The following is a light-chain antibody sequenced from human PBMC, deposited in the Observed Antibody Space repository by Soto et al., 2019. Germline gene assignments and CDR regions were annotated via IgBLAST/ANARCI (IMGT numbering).Light chain of an antibody. CDR3: QQYNNWPLT. J-gene: IGKJ4*01. CDR2: VAS. Sequence: EIVMTQSPATLSVSPGERATLSCRASQSVSSSLAWYQQTPVQAPRLLLYVASTRATGIPARFSGSGSGTEFTLTISSLQSEDFAVYYCQQYNNWPLTFGGGTKVEIK. CDR1: QSVSSS. V-gene: IGKV3-15*01.